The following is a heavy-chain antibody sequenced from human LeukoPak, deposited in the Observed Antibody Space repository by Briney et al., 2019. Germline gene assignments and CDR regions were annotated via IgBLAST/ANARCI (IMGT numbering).Heavy chain of an antibody. J-gene: IGHJ4*02. Sequence: GESLRLSCVASGFTFSSYSTNWVRQAPGKGLEWVSSISNSGVSTDYADSVKGRFTISRDNAKNSLYLQMTSLRAEDTAVYYCARESRRYGSGSYPPDYWGRGTLVTVSS. CDR3: ARESRRYGSGSYPPDY. CDR1: GFTFSSYS. CDR2: ISNSGVST. V-gene: IGHV3-21*01. D-gene: IGHD3-10*01.